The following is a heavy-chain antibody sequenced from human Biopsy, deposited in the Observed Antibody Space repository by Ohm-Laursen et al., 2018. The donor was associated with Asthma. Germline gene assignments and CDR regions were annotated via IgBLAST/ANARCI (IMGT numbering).Heavy chain of an antibody. V-gene: IGHV3-7*01. Sequence: SLSLSCSASGFTFGHYCMCWVRQVPGPGLEWVANIKHDGSEKNHVDSLKCRFTIARDNTKNLLYLQKNSLSAEDTAVYYCARTILSWSPYHAEHYQLWGQGTLVTVSS. CDR1: GFTFGHYC. CDR2: IKHDGSEK. J-gene: IGHJ1*01. D-gene: IGHD1-26*01. CDR3: ARTILSWSPYHAEHYQL.